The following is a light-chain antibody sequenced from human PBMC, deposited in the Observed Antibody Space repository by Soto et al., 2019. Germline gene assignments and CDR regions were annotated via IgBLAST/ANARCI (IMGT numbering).Light chain of an antibody. CDR2: DAS. CDR3: QQYESSPRT. V-gene: IGKV3-11*01. Sequence: IVLAQSASTLSLSPGERATLSCRASQSVSSYLAWYQQKPGQAPRLLIYDASNRATGIPARFSGSGSGTDFTLTISSLEPEDFAVYHCQQYESSPRTFGQGTKL. J-gene: IGKJ1*01. CDR1: QSVSSY.